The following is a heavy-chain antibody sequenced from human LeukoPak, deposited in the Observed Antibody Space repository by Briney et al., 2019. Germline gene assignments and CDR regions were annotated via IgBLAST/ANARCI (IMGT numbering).Heavy chain of an antibody. D-gene: IGHD6-13*01. J-gene: IGHJ5*02. CDR2: IYTSGST. CDR3: ARHSYSSSGNNWFDP. Sequence: PSETLSLTCTVSGGSISSYYWSWIRQPAGKGLEWIGRIYTSGSTNYNPSLKSRVTMSVDTSKNQFSLKLSSVTAADTAVYYCARHSYSSSGNNWFDPWGQGTLVTVSS. V-gene: IGHV4-4*07. CDR1: GGSISSYY.